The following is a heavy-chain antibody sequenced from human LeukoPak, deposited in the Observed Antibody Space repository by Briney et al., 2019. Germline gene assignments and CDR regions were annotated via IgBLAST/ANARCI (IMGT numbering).Heavy chain of an antibody. CDR3: AKSGYNRFDY. V-gene: IGHV3-48*03. Sequence: GGSLRLSCAASGFTFSSYEMNWVRQAPGKGLEWVSYISSSGSTIYYADSVKGRFTISRDNSKNTLYLQMNSLIAEDTAVYYCAKSGYNRFDYWGQGTRVTVSS. D-gene: IGHD5-24*01. CDR2: ISSSGSTI. J-gene: IGHJ4*02. CDR1: GFTFSSYE.